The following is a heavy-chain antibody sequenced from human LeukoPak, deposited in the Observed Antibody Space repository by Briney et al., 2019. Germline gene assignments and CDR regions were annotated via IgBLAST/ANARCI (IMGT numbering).Heavy chain of an antibody. Sequence: GGSLRLSCAASGFSFSSYDMHWVRQATGKGLEWVSAIGTAGDTYYADSVKGRFTISRDNSKNTLYLQMNSLRAEDTAVYYCAKEFRSAWFDPWGQGTLVTVSS. CDR2: IGTAGDT. V-gene: IGHV3-13*01. D-gene: IGHD3-3*01. CDR3: AKEFRSAWFDP. J-gene: IGHJ5*02. CDR1: GFSFSSYD.